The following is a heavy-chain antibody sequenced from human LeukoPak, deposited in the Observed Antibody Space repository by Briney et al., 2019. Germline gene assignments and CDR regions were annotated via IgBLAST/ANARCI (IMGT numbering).Heavy chain of an antibody. CDR2: IVASGVST. J-gene: IGHJ6*03. CDR3: AKMKYYDSGSYSFYYMDV. CDR1: GFTFSKYP. V-gene: IGHV3-23*01. D-gene: IGHD3-10*01. Sequence: GGSLRLSCAASGFTFSKYPMSWVRQVPGKGLECVSYIVASGVSTYYADSVRGRFTIPRDNSKNTLYLQMDNLRAEDTAVYYCAKMKYYDSGSYSFYYMDVWGKGTTVTVSS.